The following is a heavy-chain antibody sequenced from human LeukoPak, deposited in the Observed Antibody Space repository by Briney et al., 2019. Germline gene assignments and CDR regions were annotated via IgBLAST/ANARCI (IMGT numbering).Heavy chain of an antibody. Sequence: ASVKVSCKASGYTFTGYYMHWVRQAPGQGLEWMGWISAYNGNTNYAQKLQGRVTMTTDTSTSTAYMELRSLRSDDTAVYYCARDLPRGTNWFDPWGQGTLVTVSS. CDR3: ARDLPRGTNWFDP. CDR1: GYTFTGYY. D-gene: IGHD3-10*01. J-gene: IGHJ5*02. V-gene: IGHV1-18*04. CDR2: ISAYNGNT.